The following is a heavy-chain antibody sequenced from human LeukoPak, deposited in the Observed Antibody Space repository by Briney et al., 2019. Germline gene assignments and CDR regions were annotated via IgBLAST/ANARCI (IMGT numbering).Heavy chain of an antibody. CDR1: GFTFSSYS. J-gene: IGHJ4*02. Sequence: GGSLRLSCAASGFTFSSYSMNWVRQAPGKGLEWVSSISSSSSYIYYADSVKGRFTISRDNAKNSLYLQMNSLRAEDTAIYYCAREDDWNYEDYWGQGTLVTVSS. D-gene: IGHD1-7*01. V-gene: IGHV3-21*01. CDR3: AREDDWNYEDY. CDR2: ISSSSSYI.